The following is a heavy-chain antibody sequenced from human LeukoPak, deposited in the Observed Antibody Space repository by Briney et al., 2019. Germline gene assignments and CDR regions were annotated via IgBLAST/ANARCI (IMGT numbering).Heavy chain of an antibody. J-gene: IGHJ4*02. CDR1: GGSISSYH. V-gene: IGHV4-59*01. Sequence: PSETLSLTXTVSGGSISSYHWSWIRQPPGQGLEWIGYIYYSGSTNYNPSLKSRVTISVDTSKNQFSLKLSSVTAADTAVYYCARVDGIAVADEGYFDYWGQGTLVTVSS. D-gene: IGHD6-19*01. CDR2: IYYSGST. CDR3: ARVDGIAVADEGYFDY.